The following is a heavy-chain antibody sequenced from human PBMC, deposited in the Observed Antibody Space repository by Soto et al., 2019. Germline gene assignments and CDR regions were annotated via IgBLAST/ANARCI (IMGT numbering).Heavy chain of an antibody. Sequence: PGGSLRLSCAASGFTFSSYGMHWVRQAPGKGLEWVAVIWYDGSNKYYADSVKGRFTISRDNSKNTLYLQMNSLRAEDTAVYYCARDNEQWLVVSQYYYYGMDVWGQGTTVTVSS. D-gene: IGHD6-19*01. V-gene: IGHV3-33*01. J-gene: IGHJ6*02. CDR2: IWYDGSNK. CDR3: ARDNEQWLVVSQYYYYGMDV. CDR1: GFTFSSYG.